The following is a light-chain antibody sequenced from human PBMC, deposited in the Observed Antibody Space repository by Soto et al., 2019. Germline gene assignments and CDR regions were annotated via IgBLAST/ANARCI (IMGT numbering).Light chain of an antibody. CDR2: DAS. CDR3: QQYKSYPLT. V-gene: IGKV1D-16*01. J-gene: IGKJ4*01. Sequence: DIQMTQSPSSLSASVGDRVTIPCRASQGISTWLAWYQQKPEKAPKTLIFDASTLQSGVPSRFSGSGSGTDFTLTISSVQPEDFATYYCQQYKSYPLTFGGGTKVDIK. CDR1: QGISTW.